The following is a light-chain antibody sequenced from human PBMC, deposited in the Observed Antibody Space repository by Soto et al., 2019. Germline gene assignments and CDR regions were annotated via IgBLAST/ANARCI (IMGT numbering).Light chain of an antibody. CDR2: EVN. Sequence: QPALTQPPSESGSPGQSVTISCTGTSSDVGGYNYVSWYQQYPGKAPQLVIYEVNKRPSGVPDRFSGSKSGNTASLTVSGLQAEDEADYYCSSYVGTKSYIFGTGTKVTVL. CDR1: SSDVGGYNY. J-gene: IGLJ1*01. CDR3: SSYVGTKSYI. V-gene: IGLV2-8*01.